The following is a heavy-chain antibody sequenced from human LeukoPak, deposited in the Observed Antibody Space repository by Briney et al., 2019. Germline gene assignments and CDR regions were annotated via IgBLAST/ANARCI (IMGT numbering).Heavy chain of an antibody. J-gene: IGHJ4*02. CDR1: GFTFSSYG. D-gene: IGHD3-3*02. CDR2: IRYDGSNE. V-gene: IGHV3-33*01. CDR3: ARTQHSLYFNF. Sequence: GGSLTLSCAASGFTFSSYGMHWGRQAPGKGLEWVAVIRYDGSNEFYADSVKGRFTLSRDNIKNMVYLQMNSVRAEDTAVYYCARTQHSLYFNFWGQGTLVTVSS.